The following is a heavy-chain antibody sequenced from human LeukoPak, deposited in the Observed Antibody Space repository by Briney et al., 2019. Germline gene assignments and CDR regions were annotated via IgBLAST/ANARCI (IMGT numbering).Heavy chain of an antibody. V-gene: IGHV3-23*01. CDR3: AKDRDSQGGLLFGY. J-gene: IGHJ4*02. CDR2: ISGSGGST. CDR1: GFTFSSYA. D-gene: IGHD3-22*01. Sequence: PGGSLRLSCAASGFTFSSYAMSWVRQAPGKGLEWVSAISGSGGSTYYADSVKGRFTISRDNSKNTLYLQMSSLRADDTAVYYCAKDRDSQGGLLFGYWGQGTLVTVSS.